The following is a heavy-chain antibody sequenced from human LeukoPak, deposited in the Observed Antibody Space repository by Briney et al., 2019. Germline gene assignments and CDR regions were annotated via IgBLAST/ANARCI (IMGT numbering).Heavy chain of an antibody. V-gene: IGHV3-66*02. CDR1: GFIVSSNY. D-gene: IGHD3-3*01. CDR3: ARGVHDFWSGFYFDY. CDR2: IYSGGST. J-gene: IGHJ4*02. Sequence: GGSLRLSCAASGFIVSSNYMSWVRQAPGKGLEWVSVIYSGGSTYYADSVKGRFTISRDKSKNTLFLQMNSLRAEDTAVYYCARGVHDFWSGFYFDYWGQGTLVTVSS.